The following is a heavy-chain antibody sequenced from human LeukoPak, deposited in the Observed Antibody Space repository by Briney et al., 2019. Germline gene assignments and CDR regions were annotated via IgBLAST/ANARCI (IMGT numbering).Heavy chain of an antibody. D-gene: IGHD3-9*01. V-gene: IGHV3-21*01. CDR3: ARALTYYDILSGYYLDY. CDR1: GFTFSSYS. CDR2: ISSSSSYI. Sequence: GGSLRLSCAASGFTFSSYSMNWVRQAPGKGLEWVSSISSSSSYIYYEDSVKGRFTISRDNAKNSLYLQMNSLRAEDTAVYYCARALTYYDILSGYYLDYWGQGTLVTVSS. J-gene: IGHJ4*02.